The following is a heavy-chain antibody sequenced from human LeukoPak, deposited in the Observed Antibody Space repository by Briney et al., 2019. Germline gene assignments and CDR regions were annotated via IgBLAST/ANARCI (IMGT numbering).Heavy chain of an antibody. CDR2: ISYGGSNK. V-gene: IGHV3-30-3*01. J-gene: IGHJ4*02. CDR3: ARDGDYEGPDY. D-gene: IGHD2-21*01. CDR1: GFTFSSYA. Sequence: GRSLRLSCAASGFTFSSYAMHWVRQAPGKGLEWVAVISYGGSNKYYADSVKGRFTISRDNSKNTLYLQMNSLRAEDTAVYYCARDGDYEGPDYWGQGTLVTVSS.